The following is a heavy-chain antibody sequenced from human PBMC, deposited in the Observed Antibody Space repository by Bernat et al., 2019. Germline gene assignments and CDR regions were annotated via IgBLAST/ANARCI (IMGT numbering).Heavy chain of an antibody. Sequence: EVQLVESGGGLVQPGRSLRLSCAAYGFTFDDYAMHWVRQAPGKGLEWVSGISWNSGSIGYADSVKGRFTISRDNAKNSLYLQMNSLRAEDTALYYCAKEAAAGTDHYYYYGMDVWGQGTTVTVSS. V-gene: IGHV3-9*01. CDR1: GFTFDDYA. CDR3: AKEAAAGTDHYYYYGMDV. D-gene: IGHD6-13*01. CDR2: ISWNSGSI. J-gene: IGHJ6*02.